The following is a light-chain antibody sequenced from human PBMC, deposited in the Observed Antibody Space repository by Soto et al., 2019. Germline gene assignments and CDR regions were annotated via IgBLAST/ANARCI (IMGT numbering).Light chain of an antibody. V-gene: IGLV3-25*03. CDR1: ALPKQF. Sequence: SYELTQPPSVSVSPGQTARITCSGDALPKQFAYWYQQTAGQAHMLVIYKDNERTSGIPERFSGSSSGTTVTLTISGVQAEDEADYYCQSADSSGTFLWVFGGGTKRTVL. CDR2: KDN. CDR3: QSADSSGTFLWV. J-gene: IGLJ3*02.